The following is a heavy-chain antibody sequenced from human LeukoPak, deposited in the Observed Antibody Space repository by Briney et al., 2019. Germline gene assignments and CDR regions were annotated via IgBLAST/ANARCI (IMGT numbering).Heavy chain of an antibody. CDR1: GGSLSSGSYY. J-gene: IGHJ4*02. Sequence: SQTLSLTCTVSGGSLSSGSYYWSWIRQPAGKGLEWIGRIYRSRSTNYNPSLKSRVTISLGTSKNQIDLKLRPATGPGPAVLYCSREGAGVVVPAARALDYWGQGTLVTVSS. D-gene: IGHD2-2*01. V-gene: IGHV4-61*02. CDR2: IYRSRST. CDR3: SREGAGVVVPAARALDY.